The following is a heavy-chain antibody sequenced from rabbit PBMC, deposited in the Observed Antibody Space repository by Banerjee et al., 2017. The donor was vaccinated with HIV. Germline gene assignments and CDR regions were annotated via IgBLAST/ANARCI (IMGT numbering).Heavy chain of an antibody. CDR1: GFDFSNYY. J-gene: IGHJ4*01. CDR2: IDPVFGDT. V-gene: IGHV1S7*01. CDR3: ARAHPTYGSSSGYYGL. D-gene: IGHD1-1*01. Sequence: QLKETGGGLVQPGGSLTLSCKASGFDFSNYYMSWVRQAPGKGLEWIGYIDPVFGDTYYATWVNGRFTISSDNAQNTLYLQLNSLTAADTATYFCARAHPTYGSSSGYYGLWGPGTLVTVS.